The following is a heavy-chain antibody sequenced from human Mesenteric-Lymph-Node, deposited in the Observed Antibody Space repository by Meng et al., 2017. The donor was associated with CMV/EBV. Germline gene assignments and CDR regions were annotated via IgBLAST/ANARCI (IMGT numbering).Heavy chain of an antibody. CDR1: GFTFSSYA. J-gene: IGHJ5*02. CDR2: ISRSGANT. V-gene: IGHV3-23*01. D-gene: IGHD6-6*01. CDR3: AKRQTASSSWGSLWFDP. Sequence: ESLKISCAASGFTFSSYAVSWVRQAPGKGLEWVSTISRSGANTYYADSLKGRFTISRDNSKNTLYLQMNSLRAEDTAVYYCAKRQTASSSWGSLWFDPWGQGTMVTVSS.